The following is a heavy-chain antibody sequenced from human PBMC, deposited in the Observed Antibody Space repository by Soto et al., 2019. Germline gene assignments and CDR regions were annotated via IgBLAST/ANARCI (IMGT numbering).Heavy chain of an antibody. Sequence: SETLSLTCTVSGGSISINNFYWGWIRQPPGKGLEWIGSINYSGSTYYSPSLKSRVTISVDTSKNQFSLKLTSVTAADTAVYSCVRHRRIQTYFYFDYWGLGTLVTVSS. D-gene: IGHD5-18*01. CDR3: VRHRRIQTYFYFDY. J-gene: IGHJ4*02. CDR2: INYSGST. V-gene: IGHV4-39*01. CDR1: GGSISINNFY.